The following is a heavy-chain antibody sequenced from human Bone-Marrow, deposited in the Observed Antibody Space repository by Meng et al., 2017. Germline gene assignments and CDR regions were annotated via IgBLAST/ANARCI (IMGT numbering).Heavy chain of an antibody. Sequence: ASVKVSCKASGYTFTSYYMHWVRQAPGQGLEWMGWINPNSGGTNYAQKFQGRVTMTRDTSISTAYMELSRLRSDDTAVYYCARIPLWFGEWEGGYWGQGTLVTVS. V-gene: IGHV1-2*02. CDR1: GYTFTSYY. D-gene: IGHD3-10*01. CDR3: ARIPLWFGEWEGGY. CDR2: INPNSGGT. J-gene: IGHJ4*02.